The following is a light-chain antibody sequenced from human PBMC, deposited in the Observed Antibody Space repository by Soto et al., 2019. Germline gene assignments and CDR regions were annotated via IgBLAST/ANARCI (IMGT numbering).Light chain of an antibody. V-gene: IGKV1-39*01. CDR2: GAS. J-gene: IGKJ3*01. CDR3: QQSYRTLPT. CDR1: QSIAMD. Sequence: DIQITQSPSSLSASIGDRVTITCRASQSIAMDLNCYQQKPGKAPNLLIFGASSLRSGAPSRFSAGGSGTDFTITSSRLQPEDVATNYGQQSYRTLPTFGAGTKVDIK.